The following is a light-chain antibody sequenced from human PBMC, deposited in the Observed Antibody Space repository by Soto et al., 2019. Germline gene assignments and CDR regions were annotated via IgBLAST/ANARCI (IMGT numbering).Light chain of an antibody. CDR1: SSDVGGYNY. V-gene: IGLV2-14*01. CDR3: SSYTSNV. J-gene: IGLJ1*01. CDR2: DVS. Sequence: QSALTQPASVSGSPGQSITISCTGTSSDVGGYNYVSWYQQHPGKAPKLMIYDVSNRPSGVSNRFSGSKSGNTASLTISGLQAKDEADYYCSSYTSNVFGTGTKLTVL.